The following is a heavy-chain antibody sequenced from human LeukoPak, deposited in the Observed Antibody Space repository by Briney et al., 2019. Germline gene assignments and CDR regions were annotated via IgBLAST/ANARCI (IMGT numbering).Heavy chain of an antibody. V-gene: IGHV4-34*01. D-gene: IGHD3-9*01. J-gene: IGHJ6*02. CDR2: INHSGST. Sequence: SETLSLTCAVYGGSFSGYYWSWIRQPPGKGLEWIGEINHSGSTNYNPSLKSRVTISVDTSKNQFSLKLSSVTAADTAVYYCARGRYYDIRPSTYGMDVWGQGTTVTVSS. CDR3: ARGRYYDIRPSTYGMDV. CDR1: GGSFSGYY.